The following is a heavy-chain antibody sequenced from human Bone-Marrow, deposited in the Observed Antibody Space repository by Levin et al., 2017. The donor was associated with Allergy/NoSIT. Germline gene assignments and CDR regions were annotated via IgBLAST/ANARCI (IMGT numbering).Heavy chain of an antibody. D-gene: IGHD4-11*01. CDR2: IYYSGST. CDR1: GGSISSTSYY. CDR3: ARHDGYSNDYWFDP. V-gene: IGHV4-39*01. Sequence: NTSETLSLTCTVSGGSISSTSYYWGWIRQPPGKGLEWIGSIYYSGSTYYHPSLKSRVTISVDTSKTQFSLKLSSVTAADTAVYYCARHDGYSNDYWFDPWGQGTLVTVSS. J-gene: IGHJ5*02.